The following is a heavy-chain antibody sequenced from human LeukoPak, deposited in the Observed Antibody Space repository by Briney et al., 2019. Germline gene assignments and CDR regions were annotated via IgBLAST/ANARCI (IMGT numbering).Heavy chain of an antibody. D-gene: IGHD6-13*01. J-gene: IGHJ4*02. CDR3: ARERRSGAAGIQDY. Sequence: ASVKVSCKASGYTFTSYDINWVRQATGQGLEWMGWMNPNSGNTGYAQKFQGRVTMTRNTSISTAHMELSSLRSEDTAVYYCARERRSGAAGIQDYWGQGTLVTVSS. CDR1: GYTFTSYD. CDR2: MNPNSGNT. V-gene: IGHV1-8*01.